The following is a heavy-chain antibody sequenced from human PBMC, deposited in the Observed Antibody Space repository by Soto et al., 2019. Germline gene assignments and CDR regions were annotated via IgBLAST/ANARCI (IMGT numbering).Heavy chain of an antibody. J-gene: IGHJ4*02. D-gene: IGHD3-22*01. CDR3: ARGVHYDTSGYYYFY. V-gene: IGHV1-69*13. CDR2: IIPMFGTA. CDR1: GGTFNNCA. Sequence: SVKVSCKASGGTFNNCAISWVRQAPGQGLEWMGGIIPMFGTANYAQKFQGRVTITADESTSTAYMELRSLRSEDTAVYYCARGVHYDTSGYYYFYWGQGTLVTVSS.